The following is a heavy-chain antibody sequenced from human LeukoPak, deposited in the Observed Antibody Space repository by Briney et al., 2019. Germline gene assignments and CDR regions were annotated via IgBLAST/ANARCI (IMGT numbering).Heavy chain of an antibody. V-gene: IGHV3-13*01. D-gene: IGHD1-1*01. CDR3: VLGAYWNDDKNAFHI. CDR1: GLTFSSYD. Sequence: GGSLRLSCVASGLTFSSYDMHWIRQAPGKGLEWVSSIGATGDTYYAGSVKGRFTISRENAKKSVYLQMSSLSAGDTAVYFCVLGAYWNDDKNAFHIWGPGTMVTVSS. CDR2: IGATGDT. J-gene: IGHJ3*02.